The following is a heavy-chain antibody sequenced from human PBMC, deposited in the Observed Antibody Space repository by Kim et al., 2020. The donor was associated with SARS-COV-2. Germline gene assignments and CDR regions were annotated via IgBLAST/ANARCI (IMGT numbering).Heavy chain of an antibody. D-gene: IGHD6-13*01. Sequence: ADSVKGRFTISRDNSKNTRYLQMNSLRAEDTAVYYCAKDLAAAGIRNFQHWGQGTLVTVSS. CDR3: AKDLAAAGIRNFQH. V-gene: IGHV3-33*06. J-gene: IGHJ1*01.